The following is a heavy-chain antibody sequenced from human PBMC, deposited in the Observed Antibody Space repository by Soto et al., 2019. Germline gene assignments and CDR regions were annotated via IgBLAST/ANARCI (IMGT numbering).Heavy chain of an antibody. CDR1: GGAISSGGYY. CDR2: IYYGGRT. J-gene: IGHJ4*02. CDR3: ARGRDCSTTSCSLGLRLGYYFDK. D-gene: IGHD2-2*01. V-gene: IGHV4-31*03. Sequence: QVQLQESGPGLVKPSQTLSLTCTVSGGAISSGGYYWSWIRQHPGKRLEWIGYIYYGGRTYYYPSLMIRVTISVDTSKNQFSLKLSSVTAADTAVYYCARGRDCSTTSCSLGLRLGYYFDKWGQGTLVTVSS.